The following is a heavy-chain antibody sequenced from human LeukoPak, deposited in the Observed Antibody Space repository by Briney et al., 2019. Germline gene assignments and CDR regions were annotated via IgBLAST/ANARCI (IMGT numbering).Heavy chain of an antibody. V-gene: IGHV4-59*01. Sequence: PSETLSLTCTVSGGSINFWSWIRQPPGKELEWIGIFYFHGRTEYNPSLKSRVTISTDTSENQVSLYLNSVTAADTAVYYCARAFGSGNWGQGTLVTVSS. CDR3: ARAFGSGN. CDR2: FYFHGRT. J-gene: IGHJ4*02. D-gene: IGHD3-10*01. CDR1: GGSINF.